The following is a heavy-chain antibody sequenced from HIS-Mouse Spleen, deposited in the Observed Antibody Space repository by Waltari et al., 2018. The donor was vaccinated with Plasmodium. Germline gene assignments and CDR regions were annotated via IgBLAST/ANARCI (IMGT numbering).Heavy chain of an antibody. CDR1: GYTFTGYY. CDR2: INPNSGGT. D-gene: IGHD6-13*01. J-gene: IGHJ1*01. V-gene: IGHV1-2*02. Sequence: QVQLVQSGAEVKKPGASVKASCKASGYTFTGYYMPWLRQAHGQGIEWRGWINPNSGGTNYAQKFQGRVTMTRDTSISTAYMELSRLRSDDTAVYYCARVLGYKAAAGTFVEYFQHWGQGTLVTVSS. CDR3: ARVLGYKAAAGTFVEYFQH.